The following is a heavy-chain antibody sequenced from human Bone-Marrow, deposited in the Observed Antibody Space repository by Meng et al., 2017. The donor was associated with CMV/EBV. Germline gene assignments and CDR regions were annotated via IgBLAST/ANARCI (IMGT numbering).Heavy chain of an antibody. J-gene: IGHJ6*02. D-gene: IGHD2-2*01. CDR2: ISWNSGSI. CDR3: AKDGGICSSTSCSFYYYGMDV. Sequence: LSLTCTVSGGSISSYYWSWIRQPPGKGLEWVSGISWNSGSIGYADSVKGRFTISRDNAKNSLYLQMNSLRAEDTALYYCAKDGGICSSTSCSFYYYGMDVWGQGTTVTVSS. CDR1: GGSISSYY. V-gene: IGHV3-9*01.